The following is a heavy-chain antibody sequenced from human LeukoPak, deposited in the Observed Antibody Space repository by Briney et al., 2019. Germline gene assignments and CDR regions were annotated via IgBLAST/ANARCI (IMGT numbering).Heavy chain of an antibody. CDR1: VYTFTSYG. J-gene: IGHJ4*02. CDR2: MNPNSGNT. D-gene: IGHD1-26*01. V-gene: IGHV1-8*01. CDR3: ARGRLPRDRSGSYYFDY. Sequence: ASVKVSCKAFVYTFTSYGINWVRQATEQGLEWMGWMNPNSGNTGYTQTFQGRATMTRNTPISTAYMELSSLRSEDTAVYYSARGRLPRDRSGSYYFDYWGQGTLVTVSS.